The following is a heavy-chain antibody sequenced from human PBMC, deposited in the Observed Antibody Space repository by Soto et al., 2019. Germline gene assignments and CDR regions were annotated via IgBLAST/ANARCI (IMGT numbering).Heavy chain of an antibody. CDR3: AKHAEYQLVSWFDP. CDR1: GFTFSDTG. Sequence: GXLRLSYVGSGFTFSDTGMHWVRQAPGKGLEWVSGISAGGGNTYYADSVRGRFTISRDNSKDTLYLQITSLRAEDTAFYYCAKHAEYQLVSWFDPWGQGTLVTVSS. J-gene: IGHJ5*02. V-gene: IGHV3-23*01. CDR2: ISAGGGNT. D-gene: IGHD2-2*01.